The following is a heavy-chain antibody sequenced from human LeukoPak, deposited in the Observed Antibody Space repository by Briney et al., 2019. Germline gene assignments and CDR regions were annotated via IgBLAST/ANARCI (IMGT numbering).Heavy chain of an antibody. CDR1: GGSISSYY. J-gene: IGHJ4*02. V-gene: IGHV4-4*07. Sequence: SETLSLTCTVSGGSISSYYWSWIRQPAGKGLEWIGRIYTSGSTNYNPPLKSRVTMSVDTSKKQFSLKLSSVTAADTAVYYCAKVATFGVVEYYFDYWGQGTLVTVSS. D-gene: IGHD3-3*01. CDR3: AKVATFGVVEYYFDY. CDR2: IYTSGST.